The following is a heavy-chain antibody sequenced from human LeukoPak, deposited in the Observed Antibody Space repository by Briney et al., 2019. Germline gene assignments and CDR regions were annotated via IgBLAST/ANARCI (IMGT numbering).Heavy chain of an antibody. CDR2: ISSSSSTI. Sequence: EGSLRLSCAASGFTFSSYSMNWVRQAPGKGLEWVSYISSSSSTIYYADSVKGRFTISRDNAKNSLYLQMNSLRAEDTAVYYCAREYSSSSHYYYYYMDVWGKGTTVTVSS. CDR3: AREYSSSSHYYYYYMDV. CDR1: GFTFSSYS. V-gene: IGHV3-48*01. J-gene: IGHJ6*03. D-gene: IGHD6-6*01.